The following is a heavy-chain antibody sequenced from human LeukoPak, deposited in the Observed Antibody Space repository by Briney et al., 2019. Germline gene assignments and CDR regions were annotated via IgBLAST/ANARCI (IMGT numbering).Heavy chain of an antibody. V-gene: IGHV3-21*01. CDR1: GFTFSSYS. J-gene: IGHJ4*02. CDR3: ARDRVGAPRMDY. Sequence: GGSLRPSCAASGFTFSSYSMNWVRQAPGKGLEWVSSISSSSSYIYYADSVKGRFTISRDNAKNSLYLQMNSLRAEDTAVYYCARDRVGAPRMDYWGQGILVTVSS. CDR2: ISSSSSYI. D-gene: IGHD1-26*01.